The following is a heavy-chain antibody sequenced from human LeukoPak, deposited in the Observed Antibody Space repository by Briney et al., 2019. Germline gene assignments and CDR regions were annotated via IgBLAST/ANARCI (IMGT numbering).Heavy chain of an antibody. CDR3: ARDHLVGAIDY. Sequence: PGGSLRLSCAASGFTVSSNYMSWVRQAPGKGLEWVSVIYSGGSTYYADSVKGRFTISRDNSKNTLYLQMNSLRAEDTAVYYCARDHLVGAIDYWGQGTLVTVSS. J-gene: IGHJ4*02. CDR2: IYSGGST. V-gene: IGHV3-66*01. D-gene: IGHD1-26*01. CDR1: GFTVSSNY.